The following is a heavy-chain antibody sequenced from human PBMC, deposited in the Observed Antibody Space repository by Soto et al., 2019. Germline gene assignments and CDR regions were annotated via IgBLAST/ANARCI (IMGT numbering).Heavy chain of an antibody. V-gene: IGHV4-34*01. CDR2: INHSGST. J-gene: IGHJ6*02. CDR1: GGSFSGYY. Sequence: SETLSLTCAVYGGSFSGYYWSWIRQPPGKGLEWIGEINHSGSTNYNPSLKSRVTISVDTSKNQFSLKLSSVTAADTAVYFCARDRYGLDVWGQGTTVTVSS. CDR3: ARDRYGLDV.